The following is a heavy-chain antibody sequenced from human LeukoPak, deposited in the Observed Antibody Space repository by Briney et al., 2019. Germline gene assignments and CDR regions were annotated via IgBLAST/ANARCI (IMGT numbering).Heavy chain of an antibody. J-gene: IGHJ4*02. Sequence: SQTLSLTCAISGDSVSSNSAAWNWIRQSPSRGLEWLGRTYYRSKWYNDYAVSVKSRITINPDTSKNQFSLQLNSVTPEDTAVYYCARDPHYVDTAMVLDNPGDYWGQGTLVTVSS. V-gene: IGHV6-1*01. CDR3: ARDPHYVDTAMVLDNPGDY. D-gene: IGHD5-18*01. CDR2: TYYRSKWYN. CDR1: GDSVSSNSAA.